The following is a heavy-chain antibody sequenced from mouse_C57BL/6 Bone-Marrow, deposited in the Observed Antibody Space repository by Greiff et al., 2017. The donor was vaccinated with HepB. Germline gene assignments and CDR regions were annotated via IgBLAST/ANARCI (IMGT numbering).Heavy chain of an antibody. V-gene: IGHV3-5*01. CDR3: ARRDGGYYYGSSYWYFDV. D-gene: IGHD1-1*01. J-gene: IGHJ1*03. Sequence: QSGPGLVKPSQTVFLTCTVTGISITTGNYRWSWIRQFPGNKLEWIGYIYYSGTITYNPSLTSRTTITRDTPKNQYFLEMNSLTAEDTATYYCARRDGGYYYGSSYWYFDVWGTGTTVTVSS. CDR2: IYYSGTI. CDR1: GISITTGNYR.